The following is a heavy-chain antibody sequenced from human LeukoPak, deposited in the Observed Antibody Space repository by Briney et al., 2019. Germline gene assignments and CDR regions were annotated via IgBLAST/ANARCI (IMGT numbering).Heavy chain of an antibody. D-gene: IGHD6-13*01. CDR1: GGSISSYY. V-gene: IGHV4-59*01. CDR3: ARVLRIAAASTGSAFDI. CDR2: IYYSGST. J-gene: IGHJ3*02. Sequence: SETLSLTCTVSGGSISSYYWSWIRQPPGKGLEWIGYIYYSGSTNYNPSLKSRVTISVDTSKNQFSLKLSSVTAADTAVYYCARVLRIAAASTGSAFDIWGQGTMVTVSS.